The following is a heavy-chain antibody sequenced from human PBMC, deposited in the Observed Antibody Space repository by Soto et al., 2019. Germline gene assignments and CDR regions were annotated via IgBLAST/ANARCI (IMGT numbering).Heavy chain of an antibody. D-gene: IGHD3-3*01. CDR3: ACHYYVCCSGYHSVGYFDY. Sequence: PSETLCLTCAVSGGSFSGHYWTWIRQPPGKGLEWVGEITRSGNTNYNPSLKSRVTISVDTSKNQFSLKLSSVTAADTAVYYCACHYYVCCSGYHSVGYFDYWAQRPLVTVSS. V-gene: IGHV4-34*01. J-gene: IGHJ4*01. CDR2: ITRSGNT. CDR1: GGSFSGHY.